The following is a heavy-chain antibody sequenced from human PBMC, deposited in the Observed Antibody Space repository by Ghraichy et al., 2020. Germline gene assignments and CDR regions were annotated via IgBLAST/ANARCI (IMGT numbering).Heavy chain of an antibody. CDR1: GFTFSSYA. CDR2: LSGSGDRT. J-gene: IGHJ4*02. V-gene: IGHV3-23*01. CDR3: ANELRFLDN. Sequence: GGSLRLSCAASGFTFSSYAMSWVRQAPGKGLEWVSALSGSGDRTYYADSVKGRFTISRDNSKNTLYLQMNSLRAEDTAVYYCANELRFLDNGGQGTLVTVSS. D-gene: IGHD3-3*01.